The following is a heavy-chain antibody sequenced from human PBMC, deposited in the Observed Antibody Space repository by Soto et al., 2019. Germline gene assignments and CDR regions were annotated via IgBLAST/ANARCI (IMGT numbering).Heavy chain of an antibody. J-gene: IGHJ6*02. CDR3: ARDLLSSLGVHCYYYGMDV. Sequence: ASVKVSCKASGYTFTSYAMHWVRQAPGQRLEWMGWINAGNGNTKYSQKFQGRVTITRDTSASTAYMELSSLRSEDTAVYYCARDLLSSLGVHCYYYGMDVWGQGTTVTVSS. D-gene: IGHD3-10*01. CDR1: GYTFTSYA. V-gene: IGHV1-3*01. CDR2: INAGNGNT.